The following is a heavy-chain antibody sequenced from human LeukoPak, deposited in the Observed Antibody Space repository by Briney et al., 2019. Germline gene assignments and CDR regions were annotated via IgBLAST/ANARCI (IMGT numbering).Heavy chain of an antibody. J-gene: IGHJ3*02. V-gene: IGHV3-53*01. D-gene: IGHD4-17*01. CDR2: IYSSGRT. CDR1: GFTVSSDC. Sequence: PGGSLRLSCVASGFTVSSDCITWVRQAPGEGLEWVSLIYSSGRTCYSDSVKGRFTISRDNSKNTLSLQMNSLRAEDSAVYYCARSPVYYGDYPSTYAFDIWGQGTMVIVSS. CDR3: ARSPVYYGDYPSTYAFDI.